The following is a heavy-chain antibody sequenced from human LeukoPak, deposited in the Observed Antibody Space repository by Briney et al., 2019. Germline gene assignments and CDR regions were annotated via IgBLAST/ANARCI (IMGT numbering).Heavy chain of an antibody. D-gene: IGHD3-3*01. V-gene: IGHV4-38-2*02. J-gene: IGHJ5*02. CDR2: IYHSGST. CDR1: GYSISSGYY. Sequence: SETLSLTCTVSGYSISSGYYWGWIRQPPGKGLEWIGSIYHSGSTYYNPSLESRVTISVDTSKNQFSLKLSSVTAADTAVYYCARDRRITIFGVVTAYNWFDPWGQGTLVTVSS. CDR3: ARDRRITIFGVVTAYNWFDP.